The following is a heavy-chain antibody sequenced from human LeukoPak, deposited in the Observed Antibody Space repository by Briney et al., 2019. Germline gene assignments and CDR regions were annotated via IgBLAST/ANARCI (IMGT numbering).Heavy chain of an antibody. Sequence: GGSLRLSCAASGFTFSSYGMHWVRQAPGKGLEWVAVISYDGSNKYYADSVKGRFTTSRDNSKNTLYLQMNSLRAEDTAVYYCAKEGDGYNFAFDYWGQGTLVTVSS. CDR3: AKEGDGYNFAFDY. CDR1: GFTFSSYG. D-gene: IGHD5-24*01. V-gene: IGHV3-30*18. CDR2: ISYDGSNK. J-gene: IGHJ4*02.